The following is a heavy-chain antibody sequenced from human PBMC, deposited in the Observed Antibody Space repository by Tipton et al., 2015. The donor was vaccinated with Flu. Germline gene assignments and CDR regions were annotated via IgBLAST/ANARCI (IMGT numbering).Heavy chain of an antibody. D-gene: IGHD3-10*01. J-gene: IGHJ6*02. CDR3: ARGRFGWDHYGHHFYYYYGMDV. V-gene: IGHV1-8*01. CDR1: GYTFTSYD. Sequence: QVQLVQSGAEVKKPGASVKVSCKASGYTFTSYDINWVRQATGQGLEWMGWMNPNSGNTGYAQKFQGRVTMTRNTSISTAYMELSSLRSEDTAVYYCARGRFGWDHYGHHFYYYYGMDVWGQGTTVTVSS. CDR2: MNPNSGNT.